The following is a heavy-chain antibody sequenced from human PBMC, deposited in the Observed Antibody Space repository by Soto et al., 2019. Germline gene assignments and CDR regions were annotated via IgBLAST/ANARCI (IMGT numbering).Heavy chain of an antibody. V-gene: IGHV1-18*01. J-gene: IGHJ3*02. CDR1: GYTFTSYG. Sequence: ASGKLSCKASGYTFTSYGISWVRQAPGQGLEWMGWISAYNGNTNYAQKLQGRVTMTTDTSTSTAYMELRSLRSDDTAVYYCARGGTSYSGEGDAFDIWGQGTMVTVSS. D-gene: IGHD5-12*01. CDR2: ISAYNGNT. CDR3: ARGGTSYSGEGDAFDI.